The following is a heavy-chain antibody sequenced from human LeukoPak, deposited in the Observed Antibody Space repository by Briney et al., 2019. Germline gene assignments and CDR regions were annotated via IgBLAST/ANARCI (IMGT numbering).Heavy chain of an antibody. Sequence: SETLSLTCDVSGYSTSSGHYWGWIRQSPGKGLEWIASMYKSGSTYFKSSLKSRVTISVDTSKNQFSLKLSSVTAADTAVYYCAREQFDSYGSYNWFDPWGQGTLVTVSS. CDR2: MYKSGST. D-gene: IGHD5-18*01. V-gene: IGHV4-38-2*02. J-gene: IGHJ5*02. CDR1: GYSTSSGHY. CDR3: AREQFDSYGSYNWFDP.